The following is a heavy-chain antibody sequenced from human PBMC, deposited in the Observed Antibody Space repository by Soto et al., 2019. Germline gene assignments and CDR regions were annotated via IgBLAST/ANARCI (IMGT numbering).Heavy chain of an antibody. CDR1: GFTFSSYG. Sequence: PGGSLRLSCAASGFTFSSYGMHWVRQAPGKGLEWVAVISYDGSNKYYADSVKGRFTISRDNAKKSVYLQMNSLRDEDTAVYYCVRDLGCISTSCHAHFDFWGQGTLVTVSS. CDR3: VRDLGCISTSCHAHFDF. D-gene: IGHD2-2*01. J-gene: IGHJ4*02. V-gene: IGHV3-30*03. CDR2: ISYDGSNK.